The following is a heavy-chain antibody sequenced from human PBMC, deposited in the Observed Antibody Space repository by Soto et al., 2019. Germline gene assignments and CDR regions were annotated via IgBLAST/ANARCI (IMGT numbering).Heavy chain of an antibody. Sequence: EVQLVETGGGLIQPGGSLRLSCAASGFTVSSSYMSWVRQAPGKGLEWVSVIYSGGSTYFADSVRSRFTLSRDNSKNTLYLQMNSLSAEDTAVYYCARGVKNAFDIWGQGTMVTVS. CDR1: GFTVSSSY. V-gene: IGHV3-53*02. CDR3: ARGVKNAFDI. J-gene: IGHJ3*02. CDR2: IYSGGST.